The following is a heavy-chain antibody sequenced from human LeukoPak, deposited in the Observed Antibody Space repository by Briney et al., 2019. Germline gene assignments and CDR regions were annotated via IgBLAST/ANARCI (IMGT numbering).Heavy chain of an antibody. CDR3: ARDFRYGSGSYRYCDY. J-gene: IGHJ4*02. CDR1: GYTFTSYY. Sequence: GASVKVSCKASGYTFTSYYMHWVRQAPGQGLEWMGIINPSGGSTSYAQKFQGRVTMTRDMSTSTVYMELSSLRSEDTAVYYCARDFRYGSGSYRYCDYWGQGPLVPVSS. CDR2: INPSGGST. V-gene: IGHV1-46*01. D-gene: IGHD3-10*01.